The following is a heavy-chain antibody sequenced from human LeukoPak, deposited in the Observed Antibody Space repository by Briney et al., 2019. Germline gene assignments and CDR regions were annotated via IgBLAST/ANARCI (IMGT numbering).Heavy chain of an antibody. CDR1: GFTFSSYS. CDR3: ARDPTYDFWSGYSIDY. J-gene: IGHJ4*02. Sequence: PGGSLRLSCAASGFTFSSYSMNWVRQAPGKGLEWVSSISSSSYIYYADSVKGRFTISRDNAKNSLYLQMNSLRAEDTAVYYCARDPTYDFWSGYSIDYWGQGTLVTVSS. V-gene: IGHV3-21*01. D-gene: IGHD3-3*01. CDR2: ISSSSYI.